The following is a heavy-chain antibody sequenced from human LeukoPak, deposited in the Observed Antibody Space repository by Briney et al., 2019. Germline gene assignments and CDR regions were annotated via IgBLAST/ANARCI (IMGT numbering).Heavy chain of an antibody. J-gene: IGHJ4*02. CDR1: GFTFSSYA. Sequence: PGRSLILSCAASGFTFSSYAMSWVRQAPGKGLEWVSAISGSGGSTYYADSVKGRFTISRDNSKNTLYLQMNSLRAEDTAVYYCAKGGSSGWPFDYWGQGTLVTVSS. D-gene: IGHD6-19*01. CDR3: AKGGSSGWPFDY. V-gene: IGHV3-23*01. CDR2: ISGSGGST.